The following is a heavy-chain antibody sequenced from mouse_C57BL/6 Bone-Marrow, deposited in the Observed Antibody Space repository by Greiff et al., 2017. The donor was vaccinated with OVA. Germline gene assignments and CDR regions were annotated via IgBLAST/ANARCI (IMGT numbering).Heavy chain of an antibody. CDR2: INPSTGGT. Sequence: EVQLQESGPELVKPGASVKISCKASGYSFTGYYMNWVKQSPEKSLEWIGEINPSTGGTTYNQKFKAKATLTVDKSSSTAYMQLKSLTSEDSAVYYCARDYGSRNYAMDYWGQGTSVTVSS. CDR3: ARDYGSRNYAMDY. CDR1: GYSFTGYY. V-gene: IGHV1-42*01. J-gene: IGHJ4*01. D-gene: IGHD1-1*01.